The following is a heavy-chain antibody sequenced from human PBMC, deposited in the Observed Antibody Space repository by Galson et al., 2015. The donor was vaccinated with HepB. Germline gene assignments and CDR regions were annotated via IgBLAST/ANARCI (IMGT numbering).Heavy chain of an antibody. D-gene: IGHD3-9*01. V-gene: IGHV4-34*01. CDR2: INHSGST. J-gene: IGHJ4*02. CDR1: GGSFSGYY. CDR3: ARGYYDILTGYLYYFDY. Sequence: SETLSLTCAVYGGSFSGYYWSWIRQPPGKGLEWIGEINHSGSTNYNPSLKSRVTISVDTSENQFSLKLSSVTAADTAVYYRARGYYDILTGYLYYFDYWGQGTLVTVSS.